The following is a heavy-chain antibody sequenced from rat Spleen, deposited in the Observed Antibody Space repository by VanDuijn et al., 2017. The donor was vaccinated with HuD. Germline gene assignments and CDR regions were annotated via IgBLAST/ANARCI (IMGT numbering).Heavy chain of an antibody. D-gene: IGHD1-1*01. CDR2: MWYDGDT. V-gene: IGHV2-30*01. J-gene: IGHJ2*01. CDR3: ASKIYYYSGVDY. Sequence: QVQLKESGPGLVQPSQTLSLTCTVSGFSLTSYNVHWVRQPTGKGPEWMGRMWYDGDTAYNSALKSRLSISRDTSKSQVYLKMNSLQTEDTATYYCASKIYYYSGVDYWGQGVMVTVSS. CDR1: GFSLTSYN.